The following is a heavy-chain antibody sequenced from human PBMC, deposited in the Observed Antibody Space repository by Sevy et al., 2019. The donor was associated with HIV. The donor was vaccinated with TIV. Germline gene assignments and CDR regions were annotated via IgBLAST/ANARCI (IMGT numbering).Heavy chain of an antibody. J-gene: IGHJ6*03. V-gene: IGHV3-23*01. CDR3: AKGGGGHYDPDEIGYYFYYYNMDV. D-gene: IGHD3-22*01. Sequence: GGSLRLSCAVSGFSFDSYGMTWVRQAPGKGLELVSGISGSGTRTYYADSVKGRFIISRDNSKNTLYLQMNSLRSEDTAIYYCAKGGGGHYDPDEIGYYFYYYNMDVWGKGTTVTVSS. CDR1: GFSFDSYG. CDR2: ISGSGTRT.